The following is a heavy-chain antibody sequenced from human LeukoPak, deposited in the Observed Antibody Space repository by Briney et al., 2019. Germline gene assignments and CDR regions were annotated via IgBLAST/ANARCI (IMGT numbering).Heavy chain of an antibody. CDR1: EFTFSSYS. Sequence: GGSLRLSCAASEFTFSSYSMSWVRQAPEKGLEWVSVISGSGGSTYYADSVKGRFTISRDNSKNTLYLQMNSLRAEDTAVYYCAKGQVAGPTNNRFDYWGQGTLVTVSS. CDR3: AKGQVAGPTNNRFDY. J-gene: IGHJ4*02. D-gene: IGHD6-19*01. V-gene: IGHV3-23*01. CDR2: ISGSGGST.